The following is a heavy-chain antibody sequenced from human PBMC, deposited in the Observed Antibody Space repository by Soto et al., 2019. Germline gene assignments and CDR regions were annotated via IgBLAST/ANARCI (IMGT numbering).Heavy chain of an antibody. D-gene: IGHD2-15*01. CDR2: IIPIFGTA. J-gene: IGHJ4*01. CDR3: ARAVVAATGVDFDY. V-gene: IGHV1-69*12. CDR1: GGTFSSYA. Sequence: QVQLVQSGAEVKKPGSSVKVSCNASGGTFSSYAISWVRQDHGQVLEWMGGIIPIFGTANYPQKYQGRVTSNAYESTSTAYMELSSLRSEDTAVYYCARAVVAATGVDFDYWGYGNLVTVCS.